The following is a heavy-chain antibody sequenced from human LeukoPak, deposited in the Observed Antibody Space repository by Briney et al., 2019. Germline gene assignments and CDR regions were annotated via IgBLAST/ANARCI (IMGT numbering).Heavy chain of an antibody. V-gene: IGHV3-49*03. Sequence: SLRLSCTTSGFTFGTHTMHWFRQAPGKGRQWIGFIRSRGTTQYAASVKGRFTISRDDSKSIAYLQMNSLKTEDTAVYYCTRDGFYVWFDPWGQGTLVTVSS. J-gene: IGHJ5*02. CDR1: GFTFGTHT. D-gene: IGHD3-16*01. CDR2: IRSRGTT. CDR3: TRDGFYVWFDP.